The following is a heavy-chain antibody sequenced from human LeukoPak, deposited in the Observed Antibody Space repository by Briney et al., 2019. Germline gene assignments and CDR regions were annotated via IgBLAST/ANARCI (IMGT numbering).Heavy chain of an antibody. CDR3: ARGFHSSVYYFDY. J-gene: IGHJ4*02. CDR1: GGSISSSSYY. Sequence: PSETLSLTCTVSGGSISSSSYYWSWIRQPPGKGLEWIGEINHSGSTNYNPSLKSRVTISVDTSKNQFSLKLSSVTAADTAVYYCARGFHSSVYYFDYWGQGTLVTVSS. D-gene: IGHD2-21*01. CDR2: INHSGST. V-gene: IGHV4-39*07.